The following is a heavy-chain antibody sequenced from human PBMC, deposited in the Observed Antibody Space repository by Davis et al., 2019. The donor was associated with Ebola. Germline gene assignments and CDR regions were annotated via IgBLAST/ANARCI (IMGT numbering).Heavy chain of an antibody. CDR2: INPSGGST. V-gene: IGHV1-46*01. D-gene: IGHD4-11*01. J-gene: IGHJ6*04. CDR1: GYTFTSYY. CDR3: ARDLVVEYSNYGMDV. Sequence: ASVKVSCKASGYTFTSYYMHWVRQAPGQGLEWMGIINPSGGSTSYAQKFQGRVTMTRDTSTSTVYMELSSLRSEDTAVYYCARDLVVEYSNYGMDVWGKGTTVTVSS.